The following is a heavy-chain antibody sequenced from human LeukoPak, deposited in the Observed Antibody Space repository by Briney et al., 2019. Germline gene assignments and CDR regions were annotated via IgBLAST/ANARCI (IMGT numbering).Heavy chain of an antibody. CDR1: GGSFSGYY. V-gene: IGHV4-34*01. CDR3: ARGGSLDILTGCRDENWFDP. CDR2: INHSGST. J-gene: IGHJ5*02. D-gene: IGHD3-9*01. Sequence: SETLSLTCAVYGGSFSGYYWSWIRQPPGKGLEWIGEINHSGSTNYNPSLKSRVTISVDTSKNQFSLKLSSVTAADTAVYYCARGGSLDILTGCRDENWFDPWGQGTLVTVSS.